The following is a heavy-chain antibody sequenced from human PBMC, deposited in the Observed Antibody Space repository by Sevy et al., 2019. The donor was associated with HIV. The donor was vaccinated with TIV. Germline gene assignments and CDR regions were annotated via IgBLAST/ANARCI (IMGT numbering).Heavy chain of an antibody. CDR1: GFTFSDYY. V-gene: IGHV3-11*06. CDR3: AKDSRVYCSSHFDY. Sequence: GGSLRLSCAASGFTFSDYYMTWIRQAPGKGLEWVSYISSRSTYINYAYSVKGRFPSSRDNAKNSLYLEMNSLVAEDAVVYYCAKDSRVYCSSHFDYWGKGTLVTVSS. J-gene: IGHJ4*02. D-gene: IGHD6-13*01. CDR2: ISSRSTYI.